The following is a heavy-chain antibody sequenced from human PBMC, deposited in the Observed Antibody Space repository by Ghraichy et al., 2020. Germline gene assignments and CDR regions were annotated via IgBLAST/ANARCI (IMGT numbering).Heavy chain of an antibody. D-gene: IGHD5-18*01. Sequence: SETLSLTCTVSGGSISSYYWSWIRQPAGKGLEWIGRIYTSGSTNYNPSLKSRVTMSVDTSKNQFSLKLSSVTAADTAVYYCAETYSYGSSEAFDIWGQGTMVTVSS. CDR3: AETYSYGSSEAFDI. CDR1: GGSISSYY. J-gene: IGHJ3*02. V-gene: IGHV4-4*07. CDR2: IYTSGST.